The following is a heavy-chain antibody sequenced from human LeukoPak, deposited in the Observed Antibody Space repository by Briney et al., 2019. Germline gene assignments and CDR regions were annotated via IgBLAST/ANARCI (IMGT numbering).Heavy chain of an antibody. Sequence: SETLSLTCTVSGYSINSGYFWGWIRQPPGKGLEWIGSIYHSGSTYYNPSLKSRVTISVDTSKNQFSLKLRSVTAADTAVYYCARDVSGSYYADYWGQGTLVTVSS. J-gene: IGHJ4*02. D-gene: IGHD1-26*01. V-gene: IGHV4-38-2*02. CDR2: IYHSGST. CDR3: ARDVSGSYYADY. CDR1: GYSINSGYF.